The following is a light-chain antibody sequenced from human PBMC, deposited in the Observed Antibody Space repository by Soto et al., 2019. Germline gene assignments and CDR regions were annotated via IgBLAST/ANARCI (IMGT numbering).Light chain of an antibody. V-gene: IGKV1-9*01. CDR3: QQLNSYPIT. Sequence: IKLSHSPSSLSATVGDRVTITYRASQGIRSYLTWYQQKPGKAPKVLIYAASTLQTGVPSRFSGSGSGTDFTLTISSLQPEDFATYYCQQLNSYPITFGQGTRLEIK. CDR1: QGIRSY. CDR2: AAS. J-gene: IGKJ5*01.